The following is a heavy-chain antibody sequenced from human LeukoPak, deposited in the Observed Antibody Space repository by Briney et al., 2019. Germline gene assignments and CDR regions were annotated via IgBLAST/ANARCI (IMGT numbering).Heavy chain of an antibody. V-gene: IGHV3-48*04. D-gene: IGHD2-15*01. Sequence: GGSLRLSCAASGFTFSYYSLNWVRQAPGKGLEWISYITSSNDTIYYADPVKGRFSISRDNAKNSLYLQMNSLRAEDTAVYYCARGVKSRFCSGDTCYGVDSYYYMDVWGKGTTVTVSS. CDR2: ITSSNDTI. CDR1: GFTFSYYS. CDR3: ARGVKSRFCSGDTCYGVDSYYYMDV. J-gene: IGHJ6*03.